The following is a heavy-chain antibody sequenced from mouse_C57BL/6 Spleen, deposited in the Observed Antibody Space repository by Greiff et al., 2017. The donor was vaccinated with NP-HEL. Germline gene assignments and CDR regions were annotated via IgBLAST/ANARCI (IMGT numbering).Heavy chain of an antibody. CDR1: GYTFTSYW. J-gene: IGHJ4*01. CDR3: ARSVITTVVADAMDY. V-gene: IGHV1-53*01. CDR2: INPSNGGT. Sequence: QVHVKQPGTELVKPGASVKLSCKASGYTFTSYWMHWVKQRPGQGLEWIGNINPSNGGTNYNEKFKSKATLTVDKSSSTAYMQLSSLTSEDSAVYYCARSVITTVVADAMDYWGQGTSVTVSS. D-gene: IGHD1-1*01.